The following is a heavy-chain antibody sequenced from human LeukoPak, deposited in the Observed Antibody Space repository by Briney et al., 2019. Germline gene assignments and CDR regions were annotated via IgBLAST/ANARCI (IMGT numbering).Heavy chain of an antibody. CDR1: GYSISSGYY. Sequence: SETLSLTCTVSGYSISSGYYWGWIRQPPGKGLEWIGSIYHSGSTYYNPSLKSRVTISVDTSKNQFSLKLSSVTAADTAVYYCARRRLLWFGDKSGAFDIWGQGTMVTVSS. D-gene: IGHD3-10*01. CDR3: ARRRLLWFGDKSGAFDI. V-gene: IGHV4-38-2*02. J-gene: IGHJ3*02. CDR2: IYHSGST.